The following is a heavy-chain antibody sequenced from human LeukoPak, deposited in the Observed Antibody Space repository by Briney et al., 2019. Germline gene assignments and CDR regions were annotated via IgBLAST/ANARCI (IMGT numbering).Heavy chain of an antibody. J-gene: IGHJ4*02. D-gene: IGHD3-22*01. V-gene: IGHV3-23*01. CDR1: GFSFNSYA. Sequence: GGSLRLSCAASGFSFNSYAMNWVRQAPGKGLEWVSVISSTGATTYYAASVEGRFTISRDNSKSTLYLQMDALRADDTAVYYCARSLNGFYRGLDFWGQGTLVTVSS. CDR2: ISSTGATT. CDR3: ARSLNGFYRGLDF.